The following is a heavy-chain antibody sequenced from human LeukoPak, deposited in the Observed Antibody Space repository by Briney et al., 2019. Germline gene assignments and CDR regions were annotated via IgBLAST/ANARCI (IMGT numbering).Heavy chain of an antibody. D-gene: IGHD2-15*01. J-gene: IGHJ4*02. CDR1: GFTFSSYS. CDR3: TRAAFYCSGNSCYSYYFDF. CDR2: ISSSSSYI. Sequence: GGSLRLSCAASGFTFSSYSMNWVRQAPGKGLEWVSSISSSSSYIYYADSVKGRFTISRDNAKNSLYLQMNSLRAEDTAVYYCTRAAFYCSGNSCYSYYFDFWGQGTLVTVSS. V-gene: IGHV3-21*01.